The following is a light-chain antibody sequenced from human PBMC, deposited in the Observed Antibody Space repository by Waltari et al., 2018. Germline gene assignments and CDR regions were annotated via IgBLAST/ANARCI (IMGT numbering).Light chain of an antibody. Sequence: SHDLTQPPSVSVSPGQTARITCPGDALPKQYAYWFQKKPGQALVLGLYKDTERPSGIPERFSGCSSGTTVTLTISGVQADDEADYYCQSADISSSYRVFGGGTKLSVL. CDR1: ALPKQY. CDR3: QSADISSSYRV. J-gene: IGLJ3*02. V-gene: IGLV3-25*03. CDR2: KDT.